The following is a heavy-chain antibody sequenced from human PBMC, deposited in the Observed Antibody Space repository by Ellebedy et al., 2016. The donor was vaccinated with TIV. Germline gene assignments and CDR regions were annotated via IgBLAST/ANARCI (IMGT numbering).Heavy chain of an antibody. D-gene: IGHD4-11*01. V-gene: IGHV1-69*04. CDR1: GGTFSSYA. J-gene: IGHJ2*01. CDR3: ARYPSDYSYWYFDL. Sequence: AASVKVSCKASGGTFSSYAISWARQAPGQGLEWMGRIIPILGIANYAQKFQGRVTITADKSTSTAYMELSSLRSEDTAVYYCARYPSDYSYWYFDLWGRGTLVTVSS. CDR2: IIPILGIA.